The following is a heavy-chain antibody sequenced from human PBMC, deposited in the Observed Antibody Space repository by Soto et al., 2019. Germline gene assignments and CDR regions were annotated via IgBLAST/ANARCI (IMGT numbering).Heavy chain of an antibody. CDR1: GYTFTSYG. CDR3: ARGATHVLLWFGELLYGMDV. CDR2: ISAYNGNT. D-gene: IGHD3-10*01. Sequence: ASVKVSCKASGYTFTSYGISWVRQAPGQGLEWMGWISAYNGNTNYAQKLQGRVTMTTETSTSTAYMELRSLRSDDTAVYYCARGATHVLLWFGELLYGMDVWGQGTTVTVSS. J-gene: IGHJ6*02. V-gene: IGHV1-18*01.